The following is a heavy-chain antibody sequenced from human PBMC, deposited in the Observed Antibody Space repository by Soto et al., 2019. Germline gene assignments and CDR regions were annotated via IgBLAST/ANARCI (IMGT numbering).Heavy chain of an antibody. Sequence: VQLQESGPGLVKPSQTLSLTCTVSGGSISSGGYYWSWIRQHPGKGLEWIGYIYYSGSTYYNPSLKSRVTISVDTSKNQFSLKLSSVTAADTAVYYCARGGASITMMAPEYYFDYWGQGTLVTVSS. D-gene: IGHD3-22*01. CDR3: ARGGASITMMAPEYYFDY. CDR1: GGSISSGGYY. CDR2: IYYSGST. V-gene: IGHV4-31*03. J-gene: IGHJ4*02.